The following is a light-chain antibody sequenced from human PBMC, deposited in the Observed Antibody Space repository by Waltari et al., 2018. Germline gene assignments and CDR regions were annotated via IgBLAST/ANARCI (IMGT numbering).Light chain of an antibody. V-gene: IGKV3-20*01. CDR2: GAS. J-gene: IGKJ2*01. CDR3: QQYGSSILYT. CDR1: QSLTKRY. Sequence: VLTQSPGTLSLSPGERATLSCRASQSLTKRYLAWYQQKPGQAPRLRIYGASSRAAGITERFSGSGSGTDFTLTISRLEPEDFAVYYCQQYGSSILYTFGQGTKVEIK.